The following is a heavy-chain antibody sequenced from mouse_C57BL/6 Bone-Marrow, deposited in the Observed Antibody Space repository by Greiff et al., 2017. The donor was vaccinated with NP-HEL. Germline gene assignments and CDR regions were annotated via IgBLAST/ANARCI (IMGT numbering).Heavy chain of an antibody. J-gene: IGHJ3*01. CDR1: GYTFTSYW. CDR3: AREGDYYGSSYWFAY. D-gene: IGHD1-1*01. V-gene: IGHV1-69*01. Sequence: LQQPGAELVMPGASVKLSCKASGYTFTSYWMHWVKQRPGQGLEWIGEIDPSDSYTNYNQKFKGKSTLTVDKSSSTAYMQLSSLTSEDSAVYYCAREGDYYGSSYWFAYWGQGTLVTVSA. CDR2: IDPSDSYT.